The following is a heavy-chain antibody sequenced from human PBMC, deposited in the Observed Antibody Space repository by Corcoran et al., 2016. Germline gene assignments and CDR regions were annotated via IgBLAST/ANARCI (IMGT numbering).Heavy chain of an antibody. CDR1: GFTHSTSGVG. CDR3: AHRLSSGGYLGAFDI. J-gene: IGHJ3*02. Sequence: QITLTESGPTLVKPTQTITLTCTFSGFTHSTSGVGVGWIRQPPGKALEWLALIYCNDDKRFSPSLKSRLTITKDTSKNQVVHTMTNMDPVETATYYCAHRLSSGGYLGAFDIWGQGSMVTGSS. D-gene: IGHD1-26*01. V-gene: IGHV2-5*01. CDR2: IYCNDDK.